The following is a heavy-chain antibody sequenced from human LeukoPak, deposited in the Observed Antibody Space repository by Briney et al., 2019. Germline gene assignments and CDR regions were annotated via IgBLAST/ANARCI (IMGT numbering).Heavy chain of an antibody. J-gene: IGHJ6*03. CDR2: IYYSGST. CDR3: ARSDTAKSYYYMDV. D-gene: IGHD5-18*01. CDR1: GGSISSYY. V-gene: IGHV4-59*01. Sequence: PSETLSLTCTVSGGSISSYYWSWLRQPPGKGLEWIGYIYYSGSTNYNPSLKSRVTISVDTSKNQFSLKLSSVTAADTAVYYCARSDTAKSYYYMDVWGKGTTVTISS.